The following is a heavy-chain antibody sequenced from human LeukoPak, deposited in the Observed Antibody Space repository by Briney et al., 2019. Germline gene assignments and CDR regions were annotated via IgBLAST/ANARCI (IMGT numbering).Heavy chain of an antibody. CDR3: ARSSGSRYYIDY. Sequence: PSETLSLTCTVSGGSISSSSYYWGWTRQPPGKGLEWIGSIYYSGSTYYNPSLKSRVTISVDTSKNQFSLKLNSVTAADTAVYFCARSSGSRYYIDYWGQGTLVTVSS. V-gene: IGHV4-39*07. CDR2: IYYSGST. J-gene: IGHJ4*02. CDR1: GGSISSSSYY. D-gene: IGHD1-26*01.